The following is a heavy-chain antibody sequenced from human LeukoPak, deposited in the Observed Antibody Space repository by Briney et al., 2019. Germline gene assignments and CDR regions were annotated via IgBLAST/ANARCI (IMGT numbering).Heavy chain of an antibody. J-gene: IGHJ6*03. CDR3: AAGRWTTVTTSYYYYYMDV. CDR1: GGSISSYY. V-gene: IGHV4-59*01. CDR2: IYYSGST. D-gene: IGHD4-11*01. Sequence: SETLSLTCTVSGGSISSYYWSWIRQPPGKGLEWIGYIYYSGSTNYNPSLKSRVTISVDTSKDQFSLKLSSVTAADTAVYYCAAGRWTTVTTSYYYYYMDVWGKGTTVTVSS.